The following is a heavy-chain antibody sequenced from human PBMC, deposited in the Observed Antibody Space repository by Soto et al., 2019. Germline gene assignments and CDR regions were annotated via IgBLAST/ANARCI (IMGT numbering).Heavy chain of an antibody. Sequence: GGSLRLSCAASGFTFSSYAMSWVRQAPGKGLEWVSAISGSGGSTYYADSVKGRFTISRDNSKNTLYLQMNSLRAEDTAVYYCAGEIVVARNYYGMDVWGQGTTVTVSS. D-gene: IGHD2-2*01. CDR3: AGEIVVARNYYGMDV. CDR1: GFTFSSYA. J-gene: IGHJ6*02. V-gene: IGHV3-23*01. CDR2: ISGSGGST.